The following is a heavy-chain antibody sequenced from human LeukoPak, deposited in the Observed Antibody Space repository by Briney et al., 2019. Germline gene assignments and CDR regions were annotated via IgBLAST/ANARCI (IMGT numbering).Heavy chain of an antibody. Sequence: GGSLRLSCAASGFTFSGSAMHWVRQASGKGLEWVGRIRSKANSYATAYAASVKGRFTISRDDSKNTAYLQMNSLKTEDTAVYYCTSTDIYDSSGYYYWDPDAFDIWGQGTMVTVSS. CDR3: TSTDIYDSSGYYYWDPDAFDI. J-gene: IGHJ3*02. D-gene: IGHD3-22*01. V-gene: IGHV3-73*01. CDR1: GFTFSGSA. CDR2: IRSKANSYAT.